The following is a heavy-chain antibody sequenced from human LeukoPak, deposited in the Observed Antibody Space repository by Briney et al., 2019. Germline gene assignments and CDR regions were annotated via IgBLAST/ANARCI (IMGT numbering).Heavy chain of an antibody. CDR3: ASSYSGSYYYFDY. CDR2: ISYSGST. Sequence: PSQTLSLTCTVSGGSISSGGYFWSWIRQPPGEGLEWIGYISYSGSTNYNPSLKSRVTISVDTSKNQFSLKLSSVTAADTAVYYCASSYSGSYYYFDYWGQGTLVTVSS. D-gene: IGHD1-26*01. CDR1: GGSISSGGYF. V-gene: IGHV4-61*08. J-gene: IGHJ4*02.